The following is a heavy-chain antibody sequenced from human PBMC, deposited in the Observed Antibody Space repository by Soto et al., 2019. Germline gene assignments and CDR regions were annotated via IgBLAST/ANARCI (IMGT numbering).Heavy chain of an antibody. D-gene: IGHD3-3*01. Sequence: GGSLRLSCAASGFTFSSYAMHWVRQAPGKGLEYVSAISSNGGSTYYANSVKGRFTISRDNSKNTLYLQMGSLRAEDMAVYYCARDRMGFWSGFYYMDVWGKGTTVTVSS. CDR2: ISSNGGST. CDR3: ARDRMGFWSGFYYMDV. J-gene: IGHJ6*03. V-gene: IGHV3-64*01. CDR1: GFTFSSYA.